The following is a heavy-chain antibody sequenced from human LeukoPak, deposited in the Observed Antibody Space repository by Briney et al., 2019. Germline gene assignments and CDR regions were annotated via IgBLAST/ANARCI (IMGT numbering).Heavy chain of an antibody. D-gene: IGHD6-13*01. Sequence: LRLSCAASGFTFSSYAMHWIRQHPGKGLEWIGYIYYSGSTYYNPSLKSRVTISVDTSKNQFSLKLSSVTAADTAVYYCVRVVWFGAAAGQLNWFDPWGQGTLVTVSS. V-gene: IGHV4-31*02. CDR1: GFTFSSYAMH. J-gene: IGHJ5*02. CDR2: IYYSGST. CDR3: VRVVWFGAAAGQLNWFDP.